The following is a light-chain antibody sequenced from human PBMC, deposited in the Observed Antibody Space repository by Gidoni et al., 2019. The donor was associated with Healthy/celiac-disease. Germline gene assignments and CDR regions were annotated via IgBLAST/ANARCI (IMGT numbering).Light chain of an antibody. CDR3: QQYGSSPRT. CDR1: QSVSSSY. J-gene: IGKJ1*01. Sequence: EIVLTQSPGTLSLSPGERATLSCSASQSVSSSYLAWYQQKPGQAPRLLIYGAASRAPGIPDRFSGSGSGTDFTLTISRLEPEDFAVYYCQQYGSSPRTFGQGTKVEIK. V-gene: IGKV3-20*01. CDR2: GAA.